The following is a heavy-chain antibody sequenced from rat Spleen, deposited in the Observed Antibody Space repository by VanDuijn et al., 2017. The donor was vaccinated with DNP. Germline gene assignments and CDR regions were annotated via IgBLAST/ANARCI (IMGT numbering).Heavy chain of an antibody. CDR1: GYSITSGFR. CDR2: INSEGST. V-gene: IGHV3-3*01. J-gene: IGHJ2*01. CDR3: QTPYSESYY. Sequence: EVQLQESGPGLVKPSQSLSLTCSVTGYSITSGFRWTWIRKFPGNKLEWMGYINSEGSTDYNPSLKSRVSITRDTSKNQFFLQIDSVTTEDTAPSVLQTPYSESYYW. D-gene: IGHD1-11*01.